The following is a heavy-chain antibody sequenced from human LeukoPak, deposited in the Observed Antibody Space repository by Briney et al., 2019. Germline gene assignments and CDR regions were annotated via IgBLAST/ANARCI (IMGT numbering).Heavy chain of an antibody. CDR1: GGSISGSSYY. CDR2: INHSGST. D-gene: IGHD6-19*01. J-gene: IGHJ4*02. CDR3: ARGRGGWGLKYSSGWRGNYFDY. V-gene: IGHV4-39*07. Sequence: PSETLSLTCTVSGGSISGSSYYWGWIRQPPGKGLEWIGEINHSGSTNYNPSLKSRVTISVDTSKNQFSLKLSSVTAADTAVYYCARGRGGWGLKYSSGWRGNYFDYWGQGTLVTVSS.